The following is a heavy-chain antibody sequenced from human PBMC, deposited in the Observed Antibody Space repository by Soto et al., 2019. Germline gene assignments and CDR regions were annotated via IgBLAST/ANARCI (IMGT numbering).Heavy chain of an antibody. CDR2: IYTSGST. Sequence: SDTLSLTCTVSGCSIIIYYWSWIRPPAGKGLEWIGRIYTSGSTNYNPSLKSRVTMSVDTSKNQFSLKLSSVTAADTAVYYCAREWSSGWIHYFDYWGQGTLVTV. V-gene: IGHV4-4*07. CDR1: GCSIIIYY. D-gene: IGHD6-19*01. CDR3: AREWSSGWIHYFDY. J-gene: IGHJ4*02.